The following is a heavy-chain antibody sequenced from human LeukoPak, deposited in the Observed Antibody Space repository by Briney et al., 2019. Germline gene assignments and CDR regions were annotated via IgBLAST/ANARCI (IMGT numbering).Heavy chain of an antibody. CDR3: ARDDDYGGNAAFDY. J-gene: IGHJ4*02. V-gene: IGHV4-4*07. D-gene: IGHD4-23*01. Sequence: SETLSLTCTVSGGSISSYYWSWIRQPAGKGLEWIGRIYTSGSTNYNPSLKSRVTMSVDTSKNQFSLKLSSVTAADTAVYYCARDDDYGGNAAFDYWGQGTLVTVSS. CDR1: GGSISSYY. CDR2: IYTSGST.